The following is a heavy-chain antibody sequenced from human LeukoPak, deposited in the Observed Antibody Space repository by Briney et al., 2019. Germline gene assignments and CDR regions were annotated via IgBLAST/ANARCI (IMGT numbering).Heavy chain of an antibody. CDR2: IYYSGST. Sequence: SETLSLTCTVSGGSISSSSYYWGWIRQPPGKGLEWIGSIYYSGSTYYNPSLKSRVTISVVTSKYQFSLQLSSVTSADTAVYYCARDRYDYVWRSYRSFDYWGQGTLVTVSS. CDR3: ARDRYDYVWRSYRSFDY. D-gene: IGHD3-16*02. V-gene: IGHV4-39*07. J-gene: IGHJ4*02. CDR1: GGSISSSSYY.